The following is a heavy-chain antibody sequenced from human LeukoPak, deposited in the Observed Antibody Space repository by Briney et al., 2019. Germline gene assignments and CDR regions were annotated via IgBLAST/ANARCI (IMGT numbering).Heavy chain of an antibody. Sequence: TLSLTCAVSGGSISSGDYSWSWIRQPPGKGLEWIGYIYYSENTYRNPSLKSRVTISVDRSKKQFSLMLSSVTAADTAVYYCARSTPGYSGNYFDYWGQGTLVTVSS. V-gene: IGHV4-30-2*01. CDR2: IYYSENT. CDR1: GGSISSGDYS. CDR3: ARSTPGYSGNYFDY. J-gene: IGHJ4*02. D-gene: IGHD5-12*01.